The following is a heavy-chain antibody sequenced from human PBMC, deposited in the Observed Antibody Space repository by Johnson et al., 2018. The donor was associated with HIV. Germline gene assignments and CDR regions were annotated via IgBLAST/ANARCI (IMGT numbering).Heavy chain of an antibody. V-gene: IGHV3-15*01. Sequence: VQLVESGGGLVQPGGSLRLSCAASGFTFDDYTMHWVRQAPGKGLEWVARIKSKTDGETTDYAAPVKGRFTISSEDSKNTLYLQMNSLKADDTAVYYCTTGTIWGQGTMVTVSS. CDR1: GFTFDDYT. CDR2: IKSKTDGETT. J-gene: IGHJ3*02. CDR3: TTGTI.